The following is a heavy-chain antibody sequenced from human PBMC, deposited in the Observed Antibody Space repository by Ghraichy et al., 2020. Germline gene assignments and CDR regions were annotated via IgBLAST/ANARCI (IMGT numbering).Heavy chain of an antibody. V-gene: IGHV1-2*02. J-gene: IGHJ5*02. D-gene: IGHD3-16*01. CDR1: GYIFTAYY. CDR3: ARGHQSLGRRDWFDP. Sequence: ASVKVSCKASGYIFTAYYMHWVRQAPGQGLEWMGWMNPNSGGTNYAQNFQGRVTMTRDTSISTAYMELSRLRSDDTAVYYCARGHQSLGRRDWFDPWGQGTLVIVSS. CDR2: MNPNSGGT.